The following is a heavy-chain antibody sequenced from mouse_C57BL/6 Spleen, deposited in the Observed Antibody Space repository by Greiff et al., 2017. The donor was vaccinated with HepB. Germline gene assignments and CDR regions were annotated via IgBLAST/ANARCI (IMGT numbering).Heavy chain of an antibody. V-gene: IGHV1-7*01. Sequence: QVQLQQSGAEPVKPGASVKLSCKASGYTFTSYWMHWVKQRPGQGLEWIGYINPSSGYTKYNQKFKDKATLTADKSSSTAYMQLSSLTYEDSAVYYCATEDSSGRAWFAYWGQGTLVTVSA. CDR3: ATEDSSGRAWFAY. CDR2: INPSSGYT. J-gene: IGHJ3*01. D-gene: IGHD3-2*02. CDR1: GYTFTSYW.